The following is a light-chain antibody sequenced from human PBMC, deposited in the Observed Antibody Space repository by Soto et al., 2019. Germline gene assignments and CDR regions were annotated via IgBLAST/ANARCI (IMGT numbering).Light chain of an antibody. CDR1: SSDVGGYNY. V-gene: IGLV2-14*03. Sequence: QSVLTQPASVSGSPGQSITISCTGTSSDVGGYNYVSWYQHHPGEAPKLILFDVSDRPSGVSLRFSGSKSGNTASLTISGLQAEDAAEYYCCSYTSFSTVVFGGGTKLTVL. J-gene: IGLJ2*01. CDR3: CSYTSFSTVV. CDR2: DVS.